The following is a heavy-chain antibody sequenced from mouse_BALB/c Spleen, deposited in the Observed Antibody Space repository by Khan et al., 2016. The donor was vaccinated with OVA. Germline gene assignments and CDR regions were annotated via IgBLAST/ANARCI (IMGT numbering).Heavy chain of an antibody. J-gene: IGHJ3*01. Sequence: QVQLQQPGAELVKPGASVKISCKASGYTFTSYYMYWVKQRPGQGLEWIGGINPSKGDTKFNEKFKSKATLTVDKSSSTAYMHLSSLTSEDSAVYYCARSGYGNPFAYWGQGTLVTVSA. V-gene: IGHV1S81*02. CDR2: INPSKGDT. CDR1: GYTFTSYY. D-gene: IGHD2-1*01. CDR3: ARSGYGNPFAY.